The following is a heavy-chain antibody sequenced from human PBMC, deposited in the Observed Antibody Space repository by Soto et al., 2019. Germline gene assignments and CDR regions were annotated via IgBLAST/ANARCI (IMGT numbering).Heavy chain of an antibody. Sequence: PGGSLRLSCAASGFTFSSYAMHWVRQAPGKGLEWVAVISYDGSNKYYADSVKGRFTISRDNSKNTLYLQMNSLRAEDTAVYYCARVVLFRGYSYGPFDYWGQGTLVTVSS. D-gene: IGHD5-18*01. CDR3: ARVVLFRGYSYGPFDY. CDR1: GFTFSSYA. J-gene: IGHJ4*02. CDR2: ISYDGSNK. V-gene: IGHV3-30-3*01.